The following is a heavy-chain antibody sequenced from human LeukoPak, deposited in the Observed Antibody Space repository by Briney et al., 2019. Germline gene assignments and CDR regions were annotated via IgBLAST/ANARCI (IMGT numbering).Heavy chain of an antibody. CDR1: GFTFSNNW. Sequence: GGSLRLSCAASGFTFSNNWMTWVRQAPGKGLEWVASVKKDASEKYYVDSVKGRFTISRDNAKNSLYLQMNSLRADDTGVYYCVRENPYVQWGQGTLVTVSS. CDR3: VRENPYVQ. J-gene: IGHJ4*02. V-gene: IGHV3-7*01. D-gene: IGHD2-21*01. CDR2: VKKDASEK.